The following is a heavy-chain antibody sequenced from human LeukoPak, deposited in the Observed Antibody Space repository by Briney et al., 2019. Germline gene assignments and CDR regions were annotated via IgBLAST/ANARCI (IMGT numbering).Heavy chain of an antibody. CDR3: ARESSLLYDFWSGFDP. D-gene: IGHD3-3*01. J-gene: IGHJ5*02. CDR1: GGSISSYY. CDR2: IYYSGST. V-gene: IGHV4-59*01. Sequence: SETLSLTCTVSGGSISSYYWSWIRQPPGKGLEWIGYIYYSGSTNYNPSLKSRVTISVDTSKNQFSLKLSSVTAADTAVYYCARESSLLYDFWSGFDPWGQGALVTVSS.